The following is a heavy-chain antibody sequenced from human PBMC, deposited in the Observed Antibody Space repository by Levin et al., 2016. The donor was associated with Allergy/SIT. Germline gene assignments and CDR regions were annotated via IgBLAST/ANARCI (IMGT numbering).Heavy chain of an antibody. J-gene: IGHJ3*01. V-gene: IGHV4-39*01. CDR1: GGSISNSSFH. D-gene: IGHD3-16*01. Sequence: SETLSLTCTVSGGSISNSSFHWVWIRQPPGKGLEWIGSVSYSGSTHYNPSLKSRVTTSVDTSKNQFSLKVTSVTAADTAVYYCARQSSSYHYIWGTDRLGPFDVWGHGTMVSVSS. CDR2: VSYSGST. CDR3: ARQSSSYHYIWGTDRLGPFDV.